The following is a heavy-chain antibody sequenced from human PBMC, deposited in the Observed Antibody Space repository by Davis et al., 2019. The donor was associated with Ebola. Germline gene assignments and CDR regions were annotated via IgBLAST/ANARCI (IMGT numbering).Heavy chain of an antibody. J-gene: IGHJ4*02. V-gene: IGHV3-74*01. Sequence: PGGSLRLSCAASGFTFSSHWMHWVRQAPGKGLAWVSRIKSDGSDTTYADSVKGRFTISRDNAKNSLYLQMNSLRAEDTAVYYCARHGGYYYYYFDYWGQGTLVTVSS. D-gene: IGHD3-22*01. CDR3: ARHGGYYYYYFDY. CDR1: GFTFSSHW. CDR2: IKSDGSDT.